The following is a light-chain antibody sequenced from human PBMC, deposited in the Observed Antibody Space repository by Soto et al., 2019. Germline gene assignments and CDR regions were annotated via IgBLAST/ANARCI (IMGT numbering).Light chain of an antibody. CDR3: QHYGASPWT. J-gene: IGKJ1*01. V-gene: IGKV3-20*01. CDR2: RAS. CDR1: QSLSGNY. Sequence: NVLTQSPGTLSLSPGERATLSCRASQSLSGNYLAWYQQKPGQAPRVLIYRASIRATGISDRFSGSWSGTDFTLTISRLEPEDFAVYYCQHYGASPWTFGQGTKVDIK.